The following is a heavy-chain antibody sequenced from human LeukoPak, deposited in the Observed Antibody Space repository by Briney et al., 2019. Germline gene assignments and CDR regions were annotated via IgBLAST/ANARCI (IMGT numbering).Heavy chain of an antibody. CDR1: GFTFSSYA. J-gene: IGHJ4*02. D-gene: IGHD6-13*01. V-gene: IGHV3-30*04. Sequence: PGGSLRLSCAASGFTFSSYAMHWVRQAPGKGLEWVAVISYDGNNKYYADSMKGRFTISRDNYKNTLYLQMNSLRAEDTAVYYCAKDPSWSGYFDYWGQGTLVTVSS. CDR2: ISYDGNNK. CDR3: AKDPSWSGYFDY.